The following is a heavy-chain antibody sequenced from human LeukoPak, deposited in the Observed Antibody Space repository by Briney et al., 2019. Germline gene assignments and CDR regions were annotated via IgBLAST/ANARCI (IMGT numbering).Heavy chain of an antibody. J-gene: IGHJ4*02. V-gene: IGHV3-7*01. CDR2: IKESGSEK. CDR1: GFTFSNYW. Sequence: TGGSLRLSCAASGFTFSNYWMNWVRQAPGKGLEWVANIKESGSEKYYVDSVKGRFTISRDNAKNSLYLQMNSLRAEDTAVYYCARDRGSSGWYEFDYWGQGTLVTVSS. CDR3: ARDRGSSGWYEFDY. D-gene: IGHD6-19*01.